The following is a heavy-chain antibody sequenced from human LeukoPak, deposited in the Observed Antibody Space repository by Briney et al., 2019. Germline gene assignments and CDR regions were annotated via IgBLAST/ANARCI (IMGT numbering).Heavy chain of an antibody. CDR1: GGTFISYA. V-gene: IGHV1-69*04. CDR3: ARGALWFGKSFPFDY. J-gene: IGHJ4*02. Sequence: ASVKVSCKASGGTFISYAISWVRQAPGQGLEWMGRIIPILGIANYAQKFQGRVTITADKSTSTAYMELSSLRSEDTAVYYCARGALWFGKSFPFDYWGQGTLVTVSS. CDR2: IIPILGIA. D-gene: IGHD3-10*01.